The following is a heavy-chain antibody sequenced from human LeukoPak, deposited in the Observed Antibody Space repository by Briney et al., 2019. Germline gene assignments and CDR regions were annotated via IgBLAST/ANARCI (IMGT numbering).Heavy chain of an antibody. Sequence: PGGSLRLSCAASGFTFSSYAMSWVPQAPGKGLEWVSAISGSGGSTYYADSVKGRFTISRDNSKNTLYLQMNSLRAEDTAVYYCAKARKYSSSLFVYYFDYWGQGTLVTVSS. J-gene: IGHJ4*02. CDR3: AKARKYSSSLFVYYFDY. CDR2: ISGSGGST. V-gene: IGHV3-23*01. D-gene: IGHD6-13*01. CDR1: GFTFSSYA.